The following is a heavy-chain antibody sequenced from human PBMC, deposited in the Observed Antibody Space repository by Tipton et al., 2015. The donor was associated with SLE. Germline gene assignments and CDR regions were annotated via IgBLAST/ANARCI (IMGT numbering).Heavy chain of an antibody. CDR2: ICCGGST. CDR3: VVCSPSSCSYFDY. V-gene: IGHV4-4*07. J-gene: IGHJ4*02. D-gene: IGHD2-2*01. CDR1: GGSITNYY. Sequence: LRLSCTVSGGSITNYYWGWVRQPAGKGLEWIGRICCGGSTKYNPSLDSRVSLSVDASKDQFSLKLSSVTAADTAVCYCVVCSPSSCSYFDYWGQGRLVTVSS.